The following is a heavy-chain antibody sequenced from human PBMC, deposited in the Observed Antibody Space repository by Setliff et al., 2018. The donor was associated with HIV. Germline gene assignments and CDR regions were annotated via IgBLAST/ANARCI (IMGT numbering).Heavy chain of an antibody. CDR1: GFTFSSFA. D-gene: IGHD5-12*01. V-gene: IGHV3-23*01. J-gene: IGHJ4*02. CDR2: IRGYDEAT. CDR3: AKVGSSGYYEMCDY. Sequence: PGESLKISCAASGFTFSSFAMTWVRQAPGKGLEWVTTIRGYDEATHYTDSVKGRFTISRDISRNTLYLQMNSLRVEDTAVYYCAKVGSSGYYEMCDYWGQGTLVTVSS.